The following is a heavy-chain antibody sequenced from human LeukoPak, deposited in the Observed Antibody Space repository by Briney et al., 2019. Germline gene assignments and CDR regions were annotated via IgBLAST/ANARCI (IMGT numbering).Heavy chain of an antibody. Sequence: ASVKVSCKTSGYTFTNYFLHWVRQAPGQGLEWMGWTSPNSGVTKYTQKFQGRVTMTRDTSISTAYMELTSLTSDDTAVYYCASLKDGYNFHHWGLGTLVTVSS. V-gene: IGHV1-2*02. CDR3: ASLKDGYNFHH. CDR1: GYTFTNYF. D-gene: IGHD5-24*01. J-gene: IGHJ4*02. CDR2: TSPNSGVT.